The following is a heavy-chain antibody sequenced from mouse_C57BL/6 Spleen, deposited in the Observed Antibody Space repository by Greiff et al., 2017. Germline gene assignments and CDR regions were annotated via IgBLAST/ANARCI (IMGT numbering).Heavy chain of an antibody. J-gene: IGHJ2*01. CDR3: ARREEGDYYDSIYFGY. D-gene: IGHD1-1*01. Sequence: EVQLQQSVAELVRPGASVKLSCTASGFNIKNSYMHWVKQRPEQGLEWIGRIDPANGNTKYAPKFQGKATITADTSSNTAYLQLSSLTSEDTAIYYWARREEGDYYDSIYFGYWGQGTTLTVSS. CDR2: IDPANGNT. CDR1: GFNIKNSY. V-gene: IGHV14-3*01.